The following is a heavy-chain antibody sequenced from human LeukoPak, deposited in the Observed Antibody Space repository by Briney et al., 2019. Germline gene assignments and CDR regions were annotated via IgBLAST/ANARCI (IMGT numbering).Heavy chain of an antibody. CDR1: GYTFTSYD. D-gene: IGHD3-22*01. CDR3: ARGPYNYYDSRNGGYYFDY. CDR2: MNPNSGNT. Sequence: ASVKVSCKASGYTFTSYDINWVRQATGQGLEWMGWMNPNSGNTGYAQKFQGRVTITRNTSISTAYMELSSLRSEDTAVYYCARGPYNYYDSRNGGYYFDYWGQGTLVTVSS. V-gene: IGHV1-8*03. J-gene: IGHJ4*02.